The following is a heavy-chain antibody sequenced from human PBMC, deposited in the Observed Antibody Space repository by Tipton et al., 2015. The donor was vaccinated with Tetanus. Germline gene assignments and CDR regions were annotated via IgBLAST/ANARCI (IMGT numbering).Heavy chain of an antibody. D-gene: IGHD2/OR15-2a*01. CDR3: ARDDDPIGNGLDV. Sequence: SLRLSCAASGFNFNHYWMSWARQTPGKGLEWVANIKDESEKYHVDSVAGRFTISRDNAKNTLYLQMNSLRVEDTALYYCARDDDPIGNGLDVWGQGTTVTVSS. CDR2: IKDESEK. V-gene: IGHV3-7*01. J-gene: IGHJ6*02. CDR1: GFNFNHYW.